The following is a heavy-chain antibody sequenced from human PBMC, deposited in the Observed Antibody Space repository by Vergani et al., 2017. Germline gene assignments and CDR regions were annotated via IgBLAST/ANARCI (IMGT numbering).Heavy chain of an antibody. CDR3: ARELGPVPLYYFDY. CDR1: GFTFNDYY. J-gene: IGHJ4*02. CDR2: ISSSGSTI. V-gene: IGHV3-11*01. Sequence: QVQLVESGGGLVKPGGSLRLSCTASGFTFNDYYMSWLRQAPGKGLEWVSYISSSGSTIYSADSVKGRFTISRDNAKNSLYLQMNSLRVEDTAVYYCARELGPVPLYYFDYWGQGTLVTVSS. D-gene: IGHD1-1*01.